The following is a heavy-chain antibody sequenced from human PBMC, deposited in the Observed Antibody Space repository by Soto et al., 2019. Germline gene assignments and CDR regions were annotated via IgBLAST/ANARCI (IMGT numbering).Heavy chain of an antibody. D-gene: IGHD5-18*01. Sequence: PGGSLRLSCAASGFTFSSYAMHWVRPAPGKGLEWVAVISYDGSNKYYADSVKGRFTISRDNSKNTLYLQMNSLRAEDTAVYYCARDPLWGTAMVLWYFDLWGRGTLVTVSS. V-gene: IGHV3-30-3*01. J-gene: IGHJ2*01. CDR3: ARDPLWGTAMVLWYFDL. CDR2: ISYDGSNK. CDR1: GFTFSSYA.